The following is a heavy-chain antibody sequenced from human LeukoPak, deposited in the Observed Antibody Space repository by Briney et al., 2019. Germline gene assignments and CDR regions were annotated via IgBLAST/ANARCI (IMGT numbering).Heavy chain of an antibody. Sequence: GGSLRLSCAASGFTFSSYAMSWVRQAPGKGLEWVSTISSGGSTYYADSVKGRFTLSRDNSKNTLSLQMNGLRTEDTAVYYCAREERFLQWPYYNGMDVWGQGTTVTVSS. CDR1: GFTFSSYA. J-gene: IGHJ6*02. CDR3: AREERFLQWPYYNGMDV. CDR2: ISSGGST. V-gene: IGHV3-23*01. D-gene: IGHD3-3*01.